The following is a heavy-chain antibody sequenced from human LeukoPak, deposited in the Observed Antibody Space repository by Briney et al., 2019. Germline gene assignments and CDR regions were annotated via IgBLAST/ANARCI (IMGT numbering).Heavy chain of an antibody. CDR1: GGSISSDAYY. J-gene: IGHJ4*02. CDR2: IYYSGST. CDR3: ARGPPNWGYDY. V-gene: IGHV4-31*03. Sequence: SETLSLTCTVSGGSISSDAYYWTWIRQHPRKGLEWIGYIYYSGSTYYNPSLQSRVTISVATSKNQFSLRLSSMTAADTAVYYCARGPPNWGYDYWGPGTLVTVSS. D-gene: IGHD7-27*01.